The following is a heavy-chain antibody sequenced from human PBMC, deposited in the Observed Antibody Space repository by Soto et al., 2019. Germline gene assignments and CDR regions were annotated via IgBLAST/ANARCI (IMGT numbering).Heavy chain of an antibody. CDR2: IIPIFGTA. V-gene: IGHV1-69*12. J-gene: IGHJ6*02. CDR3: AGGATPLYYYSGMDV. CDR1: GGTFSSYA. Sequence: QVQLVQSGVEVKKPGSSVKVSCKASGGTFSSYAISWVRQSPGQVLEWMGGIIPIFGTANYAQKFQGRVTITADESTSTAYMELSTLRSEDTAVYYCAGGATPLYYYSGMDVWGQGTTVTVSS.